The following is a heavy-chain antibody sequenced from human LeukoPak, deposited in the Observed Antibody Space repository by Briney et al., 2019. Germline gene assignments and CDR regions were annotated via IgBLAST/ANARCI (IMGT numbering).Heavy chain of an antibody. D-gene: IGHD6-19*01. J-gene: IGHJ6*02. CDR3: AKWQVAGNPSLYYYYGLDV. Sequence: PGRSLRLSCAASGFIFNNYAMHWVRQAPGKGLEWVAVISYDGSNKYYADSVKGRFTISRDNSKNTLYMQMNSLRAEDTAVYYCAKWQVAGNPSLYYYYGLDVWGQGTTVTVSS. V-gene: IGHV3-30*18. CDR2: ISYDGSNK. CDR1: GFIFNNYA.